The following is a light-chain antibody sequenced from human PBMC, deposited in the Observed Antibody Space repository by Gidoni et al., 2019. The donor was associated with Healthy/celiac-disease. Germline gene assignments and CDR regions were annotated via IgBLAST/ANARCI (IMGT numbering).Light chain of an antibody. V-gene: IGKV4-1*01. CDR1: QSVLYSSNNKNY. CDR2: CAS. J-gene: IGKJ2*01. CDR3: QQYYSTPHT. Sequence: DIVMTQYPDSLAVALGERATINCKSSQSVLYSSNNKNYLAWYQQKPGQQHKLLIYCASTRESGVPDRFSGSGSGTDFTLTISSLQAEDVAVYYCQQYYSTPHTFXQXTKLEIK.